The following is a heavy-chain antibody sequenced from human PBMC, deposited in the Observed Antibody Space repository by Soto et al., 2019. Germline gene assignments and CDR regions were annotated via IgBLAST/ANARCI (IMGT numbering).Heavy chain of an antibody. D-gene: IGHD2-2*01. Sequence: PGGSLRLSCAASGFTFSSYGMHWVRQAPGKGLEWVAVIWYDGSNKYYADSVEGRFTISRDNSKNTLYLQMNSLRAKDTAVYYCARGIVDIVVVPAPAVLDYWGQGTLVTVSS. V-gene: IGHV3-33*01. J-gene: IGHJ4*02. CDR3: ARGIVDIVVVPAPAVLDY. CDR2: IWYDGSNK. CDR1: GFTFSSYG.